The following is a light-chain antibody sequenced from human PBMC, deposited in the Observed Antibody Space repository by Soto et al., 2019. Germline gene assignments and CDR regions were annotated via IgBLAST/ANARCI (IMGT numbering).Light chain of an antibody. CDR2: AAY. CDR1: QSVSSSY. V-gene: IGKV3-20*01. CDR3: QLYGSSTTRYN. Sequence: ESVLTQSPGTLSLSPGERATLSCRASQSVSSSYLAWYQQKPGQAPRLLIYAAYTRATGTPDRFSGSGYGPEYTRTISRLEPEDFAVYFCQLYGSSTTRYNFVQGTKLEIK. J-gene: IGKJ2*01.